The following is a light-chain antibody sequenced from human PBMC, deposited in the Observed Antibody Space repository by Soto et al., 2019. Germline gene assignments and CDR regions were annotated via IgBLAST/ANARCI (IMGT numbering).Light chain of an antibody. Sequence: QSALTQKASVSGSPGLSITISCTGTSSDVGGYNYGSWYQQHPGKAPKLMIYDVSNLPSGVSNRFTGYKSGNTASLTIYGLQAKDEADYYGSSYTSSSKIEVFGTGTKLTVL. V-gene: IGLV2-14*01. CDR2: DVS. J-gene: IGLJ1*01. CDR3: SSYTSSSKIEV. CDR1: SSDVGGYNY.